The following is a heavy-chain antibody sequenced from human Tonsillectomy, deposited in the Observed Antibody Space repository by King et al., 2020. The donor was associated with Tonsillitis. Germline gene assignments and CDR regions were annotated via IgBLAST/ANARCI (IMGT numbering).Heavy chain of an antibody. CDR3: ARPVAGTMSRELEIDY. V-gene: IGHV5-51*01. CDR1: GYSFTSYW. J-gene: IGHJ4*02. Sequence: VQLVESGAEVKKPGESLKISCKGSGYSFTSYWIGWVRQMPGKGLEWMGIIYPGDSDTRYSPSFQGQVTISADKSISTAYLQWSSLKASDTAMYYCARPVAGTMSRELEIDYWGQGTLVTVSS. D-gene: IGHD6-19*01. CDR2: IYPGDSDT.